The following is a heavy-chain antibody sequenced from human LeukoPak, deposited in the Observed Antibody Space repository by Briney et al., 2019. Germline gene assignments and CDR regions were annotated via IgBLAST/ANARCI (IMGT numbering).Heavy chain of an antibody. V-gene: IGHV7-4-1*02. CDR2: INTSTGNP. CDR3: ARDYDKDHFGY. J-gene: IGHJ4*02. Sequence: GASVKVSCKASGYTFSGYYMHWVRQAPGQGLEWMGWINTSTGNPTYAQGFTGRFVFSLDTSVSTAYLQISSLKAEDTAVYYCARDYDKDHFGYWGQGTLVTVSS. CDR1: GYTFSGYY. D-gene: IGHD3-16*01.